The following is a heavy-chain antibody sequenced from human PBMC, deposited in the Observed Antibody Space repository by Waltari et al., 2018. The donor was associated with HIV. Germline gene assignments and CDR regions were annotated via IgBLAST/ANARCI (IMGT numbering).Heavy chain of an antibody. V-gene: IGHV3-23*01. Sequence: EVQLLESGGGLVQPGGSLRLSCAASGFTFSSYAMSWARQAPGKGLDWVSAIGGSGSRTYYAGSVKGRFTISRDNSKNTLYLQMNSLRAEDTAVYYCARLPLYGSGSYPTYWYFDLWGRGTLVTVSS. D-gene: IGHD3-10*01. CDR2: IGGSGSRT. CDR3: ARLPLYGSGSYPTYWYFDL. CDR1: GFTFSSYA. J-gene: IGHJ2*01.